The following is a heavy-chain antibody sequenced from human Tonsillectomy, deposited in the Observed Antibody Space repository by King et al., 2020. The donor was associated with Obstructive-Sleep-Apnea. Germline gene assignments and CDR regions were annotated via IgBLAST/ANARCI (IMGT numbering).Heavy chain of an antibody. J-gene: IGHJ6*02. D-gene: IGHD6-13*01. CDR2: ISWDGGST. Sequence: VQLVESGGVVVQPGGSLRLSCAASGFTFDDYTMHWVRHAPGKGLEWVSLISWDGGSTYYADSVKGRFTISRDNSKNSLYLQMNSLRTEDTALYYCAKDIAAGFYYGMDVWGQGTTVTVSS. CDR1: GFTFDDYT. V-gene: IGHV3-43*01. CDR3: AKDIAAGFYYGMDV.